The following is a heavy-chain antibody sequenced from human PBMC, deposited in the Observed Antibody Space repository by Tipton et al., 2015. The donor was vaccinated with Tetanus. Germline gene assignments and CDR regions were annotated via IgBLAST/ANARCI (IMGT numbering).Heavy chain of an antibody. CDR2: ISYDGSNK. CDR1: GFTFSSYA. V-gene: IGHV3-30-3*01. CDR3: ARVSIAVAEYGRGDAFDI. Sequence: SLRLSCAASGFTFSSYAMHWVRQAPGKGLEWVAVISYDGSNKYYADSVKGRFTISRDNSKNTLYLQMNSLRAEDTAVYYCARVSIAVAEYGRGDAFDIWGQGTMVTVSS. J-gene: IGHJ3*02. D-gene: IGHD6-19*01.